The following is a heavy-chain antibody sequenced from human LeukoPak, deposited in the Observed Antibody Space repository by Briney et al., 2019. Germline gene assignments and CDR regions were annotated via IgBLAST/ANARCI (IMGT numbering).Heavy chain of an antibody. J-gene: IGHJ3*02. CDR1: GGSISSSSYY. D-gene: IGHD3-3*01. Sequence: SETLSLTCTVSGGSISSSSYYWGWIRQPPGKGLEWIGSIYYSGTTYYNPSLKGRVTISVDTSKNQFSLKLSSVTAADTAVYYCAREIFGVADAFDIWGQGTMVTVSS. V-gene: IGHV4-39*07. CDR3: AREIFGVADAFDI. CDR2: IYYSGTT.